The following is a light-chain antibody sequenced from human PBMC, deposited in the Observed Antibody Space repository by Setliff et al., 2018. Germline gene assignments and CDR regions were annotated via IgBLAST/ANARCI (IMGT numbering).Light chain of an antibody. Sequence: QSALTQPASVSGPPGQSITISCTGTSSDVGYYNYVSWYQQHPGKAPKLMIYEVSNRPSGVSNRFSGSKSGNTASLTISGLQAEDEADYYCSSYTSSSTRVFGTGTKGTVL. CDR1: SSDVGYYNY. V-gene: IGLV2-14*01. CDR2: EVS. CDR3: SSYTSSSTRV. J-gene: IGLJ1*01.